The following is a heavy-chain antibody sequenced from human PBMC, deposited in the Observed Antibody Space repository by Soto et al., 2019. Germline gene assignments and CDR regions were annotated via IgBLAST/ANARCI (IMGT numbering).Heavy chain of an antibody. CDR2: ISYDGSNK. CDR3: ARDGLIAARTAFDY. Sequence: PGGSLRLSCAASGFTFSSYAMHWVRQAPGKGLEWVAVISYDGSNKYYADSVKGRFTISRDNSKNTLYLQMNSLRAEDTAVYYCARDGLIAARTAFDYWGQGTLVTVSS. CDR1: GFTFSSYA. D-gene: IGHD6-6*01. J-gene: IGHJ4*02. V-gene: IGHV3-30-3*01.